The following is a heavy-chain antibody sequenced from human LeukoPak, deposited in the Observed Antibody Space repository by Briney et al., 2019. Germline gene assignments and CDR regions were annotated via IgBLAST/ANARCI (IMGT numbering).Heavy chain of an antibody. V-gene: IGHV3-23*01. J-gene: IGHJ4*02. CDR2: ISGSVGST. CDR1: GFTFSSYA. Sequence: GGSLRLSCAASGFTFSSYAMSWVRQAPGKGLEWVSAISGSVGSTYYADSVKGRFTISRDNSKNTLYLQMNSLRAEDTAVYYCAKGGVDYDILTGYYPLDYWGQGTLVTVSS. D-gene: IGHD3-9*01. CDR3: AKGGVDYDILTGYYPLDY.